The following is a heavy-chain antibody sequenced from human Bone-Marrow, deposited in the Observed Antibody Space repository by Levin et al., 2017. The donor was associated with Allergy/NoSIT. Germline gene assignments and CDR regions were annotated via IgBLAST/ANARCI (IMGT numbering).Heavy chain of an antibody. CDR1: GYTFIDYY. J-gene: IGHJ5*02. Sequence: EASVKVSCKASGYTFIDYYIYWVRQAPGQGLEWMGWINPNSGGTHYAQKFQGRVTMTRDSSISTAYMELRSLRSDDTAVYYCARETSDPWGQGTLVTVSS. CDR3: ARETSDP. V-gene: IGHV1-2*02. CDR2: INPNSGGT.